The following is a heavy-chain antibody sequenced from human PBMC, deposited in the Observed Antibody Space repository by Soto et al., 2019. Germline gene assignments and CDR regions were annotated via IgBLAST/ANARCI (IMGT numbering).Heavy chain of an antibody. CDR3: ARGRRSCTGNNCYTDFDF. J-gene: IGHJ4*02. Sequence: ASGKFSCNASGYIFTDFGIHWVRHSPGQRLEWLGWIISVNDKTLYSPKFQGRLAITRDTSANTAYMDLYSLRSEDSAVYYCARGRRSCTGNNCYTDFDFWGQGSLVTVSS. D-gene: IGHD2-2*02. CDR2: IISVNDKT. V-gene: IGHV1-3*01. CDR1: GYIFTDFG.